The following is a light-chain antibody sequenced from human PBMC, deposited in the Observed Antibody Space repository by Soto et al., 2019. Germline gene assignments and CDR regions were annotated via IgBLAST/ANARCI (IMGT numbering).Light chain of an antibody. CDR1: SSDVGGYNY. CDR2: DVS. CDR3: CSYAGSYPWYV. J-gene: IGLJ1*01. V-gene: IGLV2-11*01. Sequence: QSVLTQPRSVSGSPGQSVTISCTGTSSDVGGYNYVSWYQQHPGKAPKLMIYDVSKRPSGVPDRFSGSKSGNTASLTISGLQAEDEADYYCCSYAGSYPWYVFGTGTKLTVL.